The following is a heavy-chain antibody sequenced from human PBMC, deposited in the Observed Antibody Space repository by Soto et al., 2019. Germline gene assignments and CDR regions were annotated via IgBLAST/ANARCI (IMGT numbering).Heavy chain of an antibody. V-gene: IGHV3-64D*06. D-gene: IGHD3-10*01. CDR1: GFTFSSCA. Sequence: GGSLRLSCLASGFTFSSCAMHWVRQAPGKGLEYVSVIGSTGETTFYADSMKGRFTISRDNSKNAVYLQMSSLRAEDTAMYYCVKGRPLWLIDYWGQGTLVTVSS. CDR2: IGSTGETT. J-gene: IGHJ4*02. CDR3: VKGRPLWLIDY.